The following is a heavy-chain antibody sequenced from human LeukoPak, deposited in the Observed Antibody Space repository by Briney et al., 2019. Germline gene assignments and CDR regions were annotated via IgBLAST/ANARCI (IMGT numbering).Heavy chain of an antibody. CDR1: GFTFSSHS. Sequence: GGSLRLSCAASGFTFSSHSVNWVRQAPGKGLEWVSSISTSSSYIYYADSVKGRFTISRDNAKNSLYLQMNSLRAEDTAIYYCARAVGATTLEAFDIWGQGTMVTVSS. J-gene: IGHJ3*02. CDR3: ARAVGATTLEAFDI. V-gene: IGHV3-21*01. D-gene: IGHD1-26*01. CDR2: ISTSSSYI.